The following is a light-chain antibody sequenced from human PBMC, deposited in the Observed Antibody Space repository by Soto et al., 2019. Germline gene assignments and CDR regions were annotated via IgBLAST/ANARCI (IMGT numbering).Light chain of an antibody. Sequence: EIVLTQSPGTLSLSPGERATLSCRASQSVSYYLAWYQQKPGQAPRLLIYDAEERATGIPDRFSGSGSGTDFTLTISRLEPEDFAVYYCQQYGDSSLTFGGGTKVDIK. J-gene: IGKJ4*01. V-gene: IGKV3-20*01. CDR2: DAE. CDR1: QSVSYY. CDR3: QQYGDSSLT.